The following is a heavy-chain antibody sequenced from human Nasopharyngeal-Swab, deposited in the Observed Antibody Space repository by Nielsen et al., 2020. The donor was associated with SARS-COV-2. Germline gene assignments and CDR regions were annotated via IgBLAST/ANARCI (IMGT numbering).Heavy chain of an antibody. Sequence: GGSLRLSCAASGFTFSSYAMGWVLQAPGKGLEWVSAISGSGGSTYYADSVKGRFTISRDNSKNTLYLQMNSLRAEDTAVYYCAKVAITMIVVPNGGFDYWGQGTLVTVSS. CDR2: ISGSGGST. CDR1: GFTFSSYA. CDR3: AKVAITMIVVPNGGFDY. V-gene: IGHV3-23*01. D-gene: IGHD3-22*01. J-gene: IGHJ4*02.